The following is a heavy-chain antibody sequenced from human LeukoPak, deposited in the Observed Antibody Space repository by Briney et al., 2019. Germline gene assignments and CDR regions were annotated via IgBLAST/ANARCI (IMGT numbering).Heavy chain of an antibody. CDR3: ARVDILTGYYGNGMDV. Sequence: RSLRLSCAASGFTFSSYAMHWVRQAPGKGLEWVAVISYDGSNKYHEDSVKGRFTISRDNSKNTLYLQMNSLRAEDTAVYYCARVDILTGYYGNGMDVWGKGTTVTVSS. CDR2: ISYDGSNK. CDR1: GFTFSSYA. D-gene: IGHD3-9*01. J-gene: IGHJ6*04. V-gene: IGHV3-30*04.